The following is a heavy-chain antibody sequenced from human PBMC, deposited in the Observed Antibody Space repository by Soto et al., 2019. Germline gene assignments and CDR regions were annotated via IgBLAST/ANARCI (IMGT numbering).Heavy chain of an antibody. D-gene: IGHD6-19*01. J-gene: IGHJ4*02. V-gene: IGHV3-7*05. Sequence: EVQWVESGGGLVQPGGSLRLSCAASGLTLGDYWRNWVRQAPGKGLEWVANIKKDGSEKNYVDAVKGRFTISRDNAKNSLFLQMNSLRAEDTAVYYSAGGPGWDSEFWGPGTHVTVSS. CDR1: GLTLGDYW. CDR2: IKKDGSEK. CDR3: AGGPGWDSEF.